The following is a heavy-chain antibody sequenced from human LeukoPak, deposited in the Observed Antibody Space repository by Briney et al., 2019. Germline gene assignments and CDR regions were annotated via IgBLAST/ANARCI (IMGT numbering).Heavy chain of an antibody. V-gene: IGHV3-11*06. CDR3: ARDEGFGELLYGMDV. CDR2: ISSSSSYT. Sequence: GGSLRLSCAASGFTFSDYYMSWIRQAPGKGLEWVSYISSSSSYTNYADSVKGRFTISRDNAKSSLYLQMNSLRAEDTAVYYCARDEGFGELLYGMDVWGKGTTVTVSS. J-gene: IGHJ6*04. D-gene: IGHD3-10*01. CDR1: GFTFSDYY.